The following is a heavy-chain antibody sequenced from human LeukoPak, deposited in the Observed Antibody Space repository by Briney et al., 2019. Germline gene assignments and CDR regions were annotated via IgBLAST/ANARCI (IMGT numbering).Heavy chain of an antibody. Sequence: GGSLRLSCAASGFIFSTYSMNWVRQAPGKGLEWVSYINGSGSTMYYADSVTGRFTISRDSAKNSLYLHMNSLRAEDTAVYYCARFSCSSTSCFDYFDYWGQGTLVTVSS. CDR2: INGSGSTM. D-gene: IGHD2-2*01. CDR3: ARFSCSSTSCFDYFDY. J-gene: IGHJ4*02. V-gene: IGHV3-48*01. CDR1: GFIFSTYS.